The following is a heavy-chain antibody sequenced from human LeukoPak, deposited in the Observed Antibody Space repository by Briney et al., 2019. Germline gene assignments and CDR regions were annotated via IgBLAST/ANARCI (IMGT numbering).Heavy chain of an antibody. CDR2: IYYSGST. Sequence: PSETLSLTCTVSGASINGYYWTWIRQPPGKGLEWIGYIYYSGSTNYNPSLKSRVTISVDTSKNQFSLKLSSVTAADTAVYYCARDSRLRNNWFDPWGQGTLVTVSS. CDR3: ARDSRLRNNWFDP. CDR1: GASINGYY. J-gene: IGHJ5*02. V-gene: IGHV4-59*01. D-gene: IGHD5-12*01.